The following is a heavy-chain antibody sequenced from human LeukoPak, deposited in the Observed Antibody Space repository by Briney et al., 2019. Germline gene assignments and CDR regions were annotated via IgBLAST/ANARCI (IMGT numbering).Heavy chain of an antibody. D-gene: IGHD2-2*01. Sequence: ASVKVSCTASGYTLTGYYMHWVRQAPGQGLEWMGWINPNSGGTNYAQKFHGRVTITRDTSASTAYMELRSLRSEDTAVYYCARTKYCSSTSCYLDYFDYWGQGTLVTVSS. CDR1: GYTLTGYY. V-gene: IGHV1-2*02. CDR3: ARTKYCSSTSCYLDYFDY. J-gene: IGHJ4*02. CDR2: INPNSGGT.